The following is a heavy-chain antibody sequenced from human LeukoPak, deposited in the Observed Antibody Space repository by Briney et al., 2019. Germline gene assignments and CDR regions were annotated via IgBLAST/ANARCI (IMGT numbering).Heavy chain of an antibody. Sequence: GASVKVSCKASGYTFTNYYVNWVRQAPGQGLEWMGIINPSGGSTNYAQRFKGRVTMTRDTSTSTVYMELRSLRSEDTAVYYCAICRTTSSTDSWGQGTLVTVSS. CDR3: AICRTTSSTDS. V-gene: IGHV1-46*01. CDR2: INPSGGST. CDR1: GYTFTNYY. J-gene: IGHJ5*01. D-gene: IGHD2-2*01.